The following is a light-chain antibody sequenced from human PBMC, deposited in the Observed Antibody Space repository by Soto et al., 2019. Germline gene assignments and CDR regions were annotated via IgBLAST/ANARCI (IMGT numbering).Light chain of an antibody. CDR3: QQYNNWLWT. CDR1: QSVSSSY. J-gene: IGKJ1*01. Sequence: EIVLTQSPGTLSVSPGERATLSCRASQSVSSSYLAWYQQKPGQAPRLLIFGASIRATGIPDRFSGSGSGTEFTLTISSLQSEDFAVYYCQQYNNWLWTFGQGTKVDIK. CDR2: GAS. V-gene: IGKV3D-15*01.